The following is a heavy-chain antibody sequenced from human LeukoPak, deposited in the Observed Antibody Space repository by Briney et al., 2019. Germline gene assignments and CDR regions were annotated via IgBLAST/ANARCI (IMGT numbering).Heavy chain of an antibody. J-gene: IGHJ5*02. V-gene: IGHV1-2*02. CDR1: GYTFTGYY. CDR2: INPNSCGT. Sequence: ASVNVSCKASGYTFTGYYMHWVRQAPGQGLEWRGWINPNSCGTNYAQTFQGRVTMTRDTSISTAYMELSRLRSDDTAVYYCARDGVGIVVVPAEDWFDPWGQGALVTVSS. CDR3: ARDGVGIVVVPAEDWFDP. D-gene: IGHD2-2*01.